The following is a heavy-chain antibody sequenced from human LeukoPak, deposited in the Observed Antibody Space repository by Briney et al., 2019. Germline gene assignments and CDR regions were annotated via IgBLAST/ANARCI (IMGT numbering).Heavy chain of an antibody. CDR3: AKTIRIAMVPGVKHSD. CDR1: GFTCRSSG. CDR2: ISGSGGST. Sequence: GGSLGLPRAASGFTCRSSGMSWVSQAPGKGLDWVSAISGSGGSTYYADSVKGRFTISRDNSKNTLYLQMNSLRAEDTAVYYCAKTIRIAMVPGVKHSDCGRGTLVTVSS. D-gene: IGHD3-10*01. V-gene: IGHV3-23*01. J-gene: IGHJ1*01.